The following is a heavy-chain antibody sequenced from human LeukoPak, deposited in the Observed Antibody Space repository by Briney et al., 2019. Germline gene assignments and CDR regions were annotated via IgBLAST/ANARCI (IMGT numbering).Heavy chain of an antibody. J-gene: IGHJ3*02. CDR3: ARVAPYYDFGSGYENAFDI. D-gene: IGHD3-3*01. CDR1: GFTISTNW. CDR2: IKQDGSEK. Sequence: GGSLRRSCVASGFTISTNWMSWVRQAPGKGLEWVANIKQDGSEKYYVDSVKGRFAIYRDNAKNSLFLQMNSLRAEDTAVYYCARVAPYYDFGSGYENAFDIWGQGTMVTVSS. V-gene: IGHV3-7*01.